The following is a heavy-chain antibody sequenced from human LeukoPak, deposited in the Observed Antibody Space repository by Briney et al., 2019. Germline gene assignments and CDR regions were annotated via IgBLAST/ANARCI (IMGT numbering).Heavy chain of an antibody. CDR2: ISYDGSNK. CDR3: ARDNARGSSWSDFDC. V-gene: IGHV3-30-3*01. CDR1: GFTFSSYA. J-gene: IGHJ4*02. D-gene: IGHD6-13*01. Sequence: GGSLRLSCVTSGFTFSSYAMHWVRQAPGKGLEWVAVISYDGSNKYYADSVKGRFTISRDNSKNTLYLQVNSLRAEDTAVYYCARDNARGSSWSDFDCWGQGTLVTVSS.